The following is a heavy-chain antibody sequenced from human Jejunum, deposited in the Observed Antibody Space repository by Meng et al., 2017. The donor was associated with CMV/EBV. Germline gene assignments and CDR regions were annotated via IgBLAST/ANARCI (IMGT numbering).Heavy chain of an antibody. D-gene: IGHD2-8*02. Sequence: FSFRSYWMHWVRQAPGKGLVWVARLSPDGTSTTYADSEKGRFIVSRDNAKNTVYLQMNSLRAEDTAVYYCAKRDCTGSSCHYYFDYWGQGALVTVSS. CDR2: LSPDGTST. V-gene: IGHV3-74*03. CDR1: FSFRSYW. J-gene: IGHJ4*02. CDR3: AKRDCTGSSCHYYFDY.